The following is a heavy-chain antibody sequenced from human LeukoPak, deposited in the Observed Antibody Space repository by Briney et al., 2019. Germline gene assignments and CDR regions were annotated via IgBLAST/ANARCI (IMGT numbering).Heavy chain of an antibody. V-gene: IGHV1-69*13. CDR2: IIPIFGTA. J-gene: IGHJ4*02. CDR3: ARDSPYGSGRVFDY. CDR1: GYTFTGYY. D-gene: IGHD3-10*01. Sequence: ASVKVSCKASGYTFTGYYMHWVRQAPGQGLEWMGGIIPIFGTANYAQKFQGRVTITADESTSTAYMELSSLRSEDTAVYYCARDSPYGSGRVFDYWGQGTLVTVSS.